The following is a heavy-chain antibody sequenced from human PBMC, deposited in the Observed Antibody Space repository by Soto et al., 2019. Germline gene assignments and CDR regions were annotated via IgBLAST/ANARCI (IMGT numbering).Heavy chain of an antibody. CDR1: GGTFSSYA. Sequence: SVKVSCKASGGTFSSYAISWVRQAPGQGLEWMGGIIPIFGTANYAQKFQGRVTITADESTSTAYMELSSLRSEDTTVYYCARVFHPGVSSSWYSVVGWFDPWGQGTLVTVSS. V-gene: IGHV1-69*13. CDR2: IIPIFGTA. CDR3: ARVFHPGVSSSWYSVVGWFDP. J-gene: IGHJ5*02. D-gene: IGHD6-13*01.